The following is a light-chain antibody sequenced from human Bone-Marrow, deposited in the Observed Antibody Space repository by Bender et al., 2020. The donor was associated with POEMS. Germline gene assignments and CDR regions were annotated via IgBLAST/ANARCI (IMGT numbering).Light chain of an antibody. J-gene: IGLJ3*02. CDR1: GSNIGGYP. V-gene: IGLV1-44*01. CDR2: TNN. Sequence: QSALTQPPSVSGTPGQRVTISCSGSGSNIGGYPVNWYQQLPGTAPRLLIYTNNERPSGVPDRFSGSKSGTSASLAITGLQSDDEAIYFCVAWDVSLNGWVFGGGTKLTVL. CDR3: VAWDVSLNGWV.